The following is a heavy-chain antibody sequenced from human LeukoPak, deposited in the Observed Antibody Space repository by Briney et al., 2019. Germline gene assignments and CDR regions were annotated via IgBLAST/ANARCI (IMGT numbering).Heavy chain of an antibody. J-gene: IGHJ4*02. Sequence: SETLSLTCAVSGDSISSTIWWTWVRQPPGMGLEWIGEIFHSGSTNYNPSLKSRVSMSVDKSKNQFSLRLNSVTAADTAVYYCARGSQSLGYCSGGSCRAKIFDYWGQGTLVTVSS. V-gene: IGHV4-4*02. CDR1: GDSISSTIW. CDR2: IFHSGST. D-gene: IGHD2-15*01. CDR3: ARGSQSLGYCSGGSCRAKIFDY.